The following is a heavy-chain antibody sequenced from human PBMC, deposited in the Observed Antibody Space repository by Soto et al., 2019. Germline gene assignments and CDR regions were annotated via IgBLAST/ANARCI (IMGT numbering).Heavy chain of an antibody. V-gene: IGHV1-2*04. J-gene: IGHJ6*02. CDR2: INPNSGGT. Sequence: QVQLVQSGAEVKKPGASVKVSCKASGYTFTGYYMHWVRQAPGQGLEWMGWINPNSGGTNYAQKFQGWVTMTRDTSISTAYMERSRLRSDDTAVYYCARGGIVVVVAANYYGMDVWGQGTTVTVSS. CDR1: GYTFTGYY. D-gene: IGHD2-15*01. CDR3: ARGGIVVVVAANYYGMDV.